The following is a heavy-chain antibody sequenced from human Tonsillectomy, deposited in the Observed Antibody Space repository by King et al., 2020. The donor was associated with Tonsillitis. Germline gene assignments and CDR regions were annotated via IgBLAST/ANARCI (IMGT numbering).Heavy chain of an antibody. CDR3: TKPPPGTDFDYFDY. CDR2: IKSKTDGGTT. J-gene: IGHJ4*02. CDR1: GFTFSNAW. V-gene: IGHV3-15*01. Sequence: QLVQSGGGLVKPGGSLRLSCAASGFTFSNAWMSWVRQAPGKGLEWVGRIKSKTDGGTTDYAAPVKGRFTISRDDSKNTLYLQMNSLKTEDTAVYYCTKPPPGTDFDYFDYWGQGTLVTVSS. D-gene: IGHD6-13*01.